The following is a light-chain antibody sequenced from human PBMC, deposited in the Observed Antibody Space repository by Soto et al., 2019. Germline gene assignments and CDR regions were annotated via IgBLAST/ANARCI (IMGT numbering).Light chain of an antibody. Sequence: IVLPKYPSTLSASVGDRVTITCLASQGISNYLAWYQQKPGKAPKLLIHAASSLESGVPSRFSGSGSGTDFTLTISSLQPEDFARYYCQHSKILPRTFAEGGIVDI. V-gene: IGKV1-9*01. CDR2: AAS. CDR3: QHSKILPRT. J-gene: IGKJ4*02. CDR1: QGISNY.